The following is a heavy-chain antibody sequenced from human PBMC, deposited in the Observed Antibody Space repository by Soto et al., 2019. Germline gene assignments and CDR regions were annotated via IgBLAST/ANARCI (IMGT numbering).Heavy chain of an antibody. CDR2: IIPIFGTA. CDR3: ARDIGAARAFDY. Sequence: SVKVSCKASGGTFSSYAISWVRQAPGQGLEWMGGIIPIFGTANYAQKFQGRITITADKSTSTAYMELSSLRSEDTAVYYCARDIGAARAFDYWGQGTLVTVSS. J-gene: IGHJ4*02. D-gene: IGHD6-6*01. CDR1: GGTFSSYA. V-gene: IGHV1-69*06.